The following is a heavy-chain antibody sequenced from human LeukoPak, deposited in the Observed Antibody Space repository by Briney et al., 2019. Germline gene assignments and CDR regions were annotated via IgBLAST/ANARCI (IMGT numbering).Heavy chain of an antibody. CDR3: ANDISSSGYYYLFDH. D-gene: IGHD3-22*01. CDR2: ISYDGSNK. Sequence: GGSLRLSCAASGFTFSSYAMHWVRQAPGKGLERVAVISYDGSNKYYADSVKGRFTISRDNSKNRLYLQMNSLRAEVTALYYCANDISSSGYYYLFDHWGQGTLGTVSS. CDR1: GFTFSSYA. J-gene: IGHJ4*02. V-gene: IGHV3-30-3*02.